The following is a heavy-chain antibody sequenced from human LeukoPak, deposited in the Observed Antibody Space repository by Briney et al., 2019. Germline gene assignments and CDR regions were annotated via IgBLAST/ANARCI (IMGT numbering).Heavy chain of an antibody. J-gene: IGHJ5*02. CDR2: ISGRGGNT. V-gene: IGHV3-23*01. CDR1: GFTFTNYA. D-gene: IGHD1-26*01. CDR3: AKSYSGSYRNWFDP. Sequence: GGSLRLSCAASGFTFTNYAMNWVRQAPGKGLEWVSGISGRGGNTYYADSVKGRFTISRDNSKNTLYLQMNSLRAEDTAVYYCAKSYSGSYRNWFDPWGQGTLVTVSS.